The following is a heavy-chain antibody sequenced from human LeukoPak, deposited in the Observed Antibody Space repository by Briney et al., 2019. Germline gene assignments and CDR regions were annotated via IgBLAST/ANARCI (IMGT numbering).Heavy chain of an antibody. CDR3: AKSLQYSSSPSDY. Sequence: GGSLRLSSAASGFTFAGYAMSWVRQAPGKGLEWVSAISSGGGSTYYADSVKGRFTISRHNSKNTLYLQMNSLRAEDSAVYYCAKSLQYSSSPSDYWGQGTLVSVSS. D-gene: IGHD6-6*01. CDR2: ISSGGGST. V-gene: IGHV3-23*01. J-gene: IGHJ4*02. CDR1: GFTFAGYA.